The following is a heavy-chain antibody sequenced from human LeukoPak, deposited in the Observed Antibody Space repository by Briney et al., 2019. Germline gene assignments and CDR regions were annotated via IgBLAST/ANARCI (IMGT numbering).Heavy chain of an antibody. D-gene: IGHD1-26*01. CDR3: ARESGGWDPFDY. V-gene: IGHV1-3*01. Sequence: ASVKVSCKASGFVFTSYGFTWVRQAPGQRLEWMGWINAGNGNTKYSQKFQGRVTITRDTSASTAYMELSSLRSEDTAVYYCARESGGWDPFDYWGQGTLVTVSS. CDR1: GFVFTSYG. J-gene: IGHJ4*02. CDR2: INAGNGNT.